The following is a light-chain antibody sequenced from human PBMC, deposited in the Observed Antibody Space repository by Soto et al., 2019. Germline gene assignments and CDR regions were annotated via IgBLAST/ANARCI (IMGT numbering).Light chain of an antibody. Sequence: QSALTQPASVSGSPGQSITISCTGTSSDVGGYNYVSWYQQHPGRAPKLIIYDVTNRPSGISNRFSGSKSGNTASLTISGLQTEDEADYYCISFTSRHIYVFGTGTK. J-gene: IGLJ1*01. CDR2: DVT. CDR1: SSDVGGYNY. CDR3: ISFTSRHIYV. V-gene: IGLV2-14*03.